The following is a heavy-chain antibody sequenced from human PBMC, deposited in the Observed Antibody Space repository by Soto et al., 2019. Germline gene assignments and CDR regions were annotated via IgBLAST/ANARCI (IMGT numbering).Heavy chain of an antibody. D-gene: IGHD3-3*01. Sequence: QVQLVQSGAEVKKPGSSVKVSCKASGGTFSSYAISWVRQAPGQGLEWMGGIIPIFGTANYAQKFQGRVTITADESTSTAYRELSSLRSEDTAVYYCARDYSITIFGVVSRGAFDIWGQGTMVTVSS. V-gene: IGHV1-69*01. J-gene: IGHJ3*02. CDR2: IIPIFGTA. CDR1: GGTFSSYA. CDR3: ARDYSITIFGVVSRGAFDI.